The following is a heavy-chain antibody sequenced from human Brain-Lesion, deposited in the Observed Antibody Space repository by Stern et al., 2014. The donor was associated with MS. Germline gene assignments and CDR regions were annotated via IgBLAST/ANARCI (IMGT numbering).Heavy chain of an antibody. CDR3: AKHLAERPFDY. CDR1: GFTYTDYW. Sequence: VQLVESGGGLVQPGGSLRLSCAASGFTYTDYWMRGVRQAPGKGPEWVVVISNDGNHKYYAGSVKDRFTISRDNSKNTLYLQMNSLRVEDTAVYYCAKHLAERPFDYWGQGTLVTVSS. CDR2: ISNDGNHK. D-gene: IGHD1-1*01. V-gene: IGHV3-30*18. J-gene: IGHJ4*02.